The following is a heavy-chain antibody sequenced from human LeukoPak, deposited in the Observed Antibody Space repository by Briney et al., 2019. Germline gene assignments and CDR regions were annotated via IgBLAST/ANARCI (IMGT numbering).Heavy chain of an antibody. CDR2: IYPGDSDT. CDR3: ARIVGVGATSPFDP. J-gene: IGHJ5*02. Sequence: IIYPGDSDTRYSPSFQGQVTISADKSISTAYLQWSSLKASDTAMYYCARIVGVGATSPFDPWGQGTLVTVST. V-gene: IGHV5-51*01. D-gene: IGHD1-26*01.